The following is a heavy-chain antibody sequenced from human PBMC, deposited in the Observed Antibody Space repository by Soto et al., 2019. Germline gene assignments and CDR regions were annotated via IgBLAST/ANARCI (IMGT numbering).Heavy chain of an antibody. CDR1: GHTFTSYG. CDR2: ISAYNGNT. J-gene: IGHJ5*02. Sequence: ASVKVSCKASGHTFTSYGISWVRQAPGQGLEWMGWISAYNGNTNYAQKLQGRVTMTTDTSTSTAYMELRSLRSDDTAVYYCARGPGITIFGVVTNNWFDPWGQGTLVTVSS. V-gene: IGHV1-18*01. CDR3: ARGPGITIFGVVTNNWFDP. D-gene: IGHD3-3*01.